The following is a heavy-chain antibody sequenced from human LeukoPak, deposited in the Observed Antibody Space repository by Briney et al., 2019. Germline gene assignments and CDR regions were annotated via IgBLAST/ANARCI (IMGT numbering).Heavy chain of an antibody. V-gene: IGHV4-4*07. J-gene: IGHJ3*02. CDR3: ARDYYDSSGLQQPPRPRNAFDI. D-gene: IGHD3-22*01. CDR1: GGSISSYY. Sequence: SETLALTCTVSGGSISSYYWSWIRQPAGKGLEWIGRIYTSGSTNYNPSLKSRVTMSVDTSKNQFSLKLSSVTAADTAVYYCARDYYDSSGLQQPPRPRNAFDIWGQGTMVTVSS. CDR2: IYTSGST.